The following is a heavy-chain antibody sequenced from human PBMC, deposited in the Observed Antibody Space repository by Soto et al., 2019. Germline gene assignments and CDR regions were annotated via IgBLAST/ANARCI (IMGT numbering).Heavy chain of an antibody. CDR1: GYTFTGYY. D-gene: IGHD3-22*01. J-gene: IGHJ5*02. CDR2: INPNSGGT. V-gene: IGHV1-2*02. Sequence: ASVKVSCKASGYTFTGYYMHWVRQAPGQGLEWMGWINPNSGGTNYAQKFQGRVTMTRDTSISTAYMELSRLRSDDTAVYYFASHPRDYYDSSGYYRMAWFDPWGQGTLVTVSS. CDR3: ASHPRDYYDSSGYYRMAWFDP.